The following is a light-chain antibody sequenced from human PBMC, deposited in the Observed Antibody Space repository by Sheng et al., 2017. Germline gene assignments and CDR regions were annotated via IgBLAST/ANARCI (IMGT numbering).Light chain of an antibody. J-gene: IGKJ4*01. CDR1: QSVASNY. CDR3: QQVNSYPVT. CDR2: AAS. V-gene: IGKV3D-20*02. Sequence: EIVLTQSPATLSLSPGERATLSCRASQSVASNYLAWYQQKPGQPPRLLIYAASSRATGIPDRFSGSGSGTDFTLTISSLQPEDFATYYCQQVNSYPVTFGGGTKVE.